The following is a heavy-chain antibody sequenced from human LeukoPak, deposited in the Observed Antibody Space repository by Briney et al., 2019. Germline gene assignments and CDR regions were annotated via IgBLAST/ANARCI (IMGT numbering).Heavy chain of an antibody. CDR1: GGSFSGYY. CDR3: ASLDILTGPLDY. V-gene: IGHV4-34*01. CDR2: INHSGST. Sequence: PSETLSLTCAVYGGSFSGYYWSWIRQPPGKRLEWIGEINHSGSTNYNPSLKSRVTISVDTSKNQFSLKLSSVTAADTAVYYCASLDILTGPLDYWGQGTLVTVSS. D-gene: IGHD3-9*01. J-gene: IGHJ4*02.